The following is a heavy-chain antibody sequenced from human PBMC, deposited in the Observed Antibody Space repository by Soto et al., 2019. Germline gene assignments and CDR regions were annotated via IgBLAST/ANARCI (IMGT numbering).Heavy chain of an antibody. J-gene: IGHJ1*01. CDR1: GYTFTSYA. CDR2: INAGNGNT. D-gene: IGHD4-17*01. Sequence: ASVKVSCKASGYTFTSYAMHWVRQAPGQRLEWMGWINAGNGNTKYSQKFQGRVTITRDTSASTAYMELSSLRSEDTAVYYCARGFPVTTKEYFQHWGQGTLVTVSS. CDR3: ARGFPVTTKEYFQH. V-gene: IGHV1-3*01.